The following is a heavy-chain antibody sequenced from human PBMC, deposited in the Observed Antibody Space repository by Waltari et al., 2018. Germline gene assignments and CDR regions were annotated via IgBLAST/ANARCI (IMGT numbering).Heavy chain of an antibody. CDR2: ISGSGGST. Sequence: EVQLFESGGGLVQPGGSLRRSCAAHGFTFSSYAMSWVRQAPGKGLEWVSAISGSGGSTYYADSVKGRFTISRDNSKNTLYLQMNSLRAEDTAVYYCAKFRVEPSSLDYWGQGTLVTVSS. D-gene: IGHD1-26*01. CDR1: GFTFSSYA. CDR3: AKFRVEPSSLDY. J-gene: IGHJ4*02. V-gene: IGHV3-23*01.